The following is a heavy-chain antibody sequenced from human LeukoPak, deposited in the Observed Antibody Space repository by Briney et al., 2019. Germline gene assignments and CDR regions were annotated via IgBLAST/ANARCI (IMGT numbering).Heavy chain of an antibody. J-gene: IGHJ3*02. D-gene: IGHD1-26*01. CDR1: GFTFGDYA. Sequence: PGGSLRLSCTASGFTFGDYAMSWFRQAPGKGLGWVGFIGNKAYGGTTVHAASVKGRFTISRDDSKNTLYLQMNSLKTEDTAVYYCTTDLYSGSYFDAFDIWGQGTMVTVSS. V-gene: IGHV3-49*03. CDR3: TTDLYSGSYFDAFDI. CDR2: IGNKAYGGTT.